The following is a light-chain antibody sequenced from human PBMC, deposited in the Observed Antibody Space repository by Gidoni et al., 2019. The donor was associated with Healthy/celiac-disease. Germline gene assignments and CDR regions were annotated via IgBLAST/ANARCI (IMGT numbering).Light chain of an antibody. Sequence: EIVLTQSPGTLSLSPRERGTLSCRASQSVSSCYLAWYQQKPGQAPRLLSYGASSRATGIAGRFGGSGCGADFTLTISRLEPEDFAEYCSQQYDSSLFGQGTKLEIK. CDR1: QSVSSCY. J-gene: IGKJ2*01. CDR3: QQYDSSL. CDR2: GAS. V-gene: IGKV3-20*01.